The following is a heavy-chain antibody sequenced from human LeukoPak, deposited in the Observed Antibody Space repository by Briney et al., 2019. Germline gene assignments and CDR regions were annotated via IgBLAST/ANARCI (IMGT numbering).Heavy chain of an antibody. CDR1: GFTFSSYA. J-gene: IGHJ4*02. CDR3: AKEHSKGPMTTVTTRDY. V-gene: IGHV3-23*01. CDR2: ISGSGGST. D-gene: IGHD4-17*01. Sequence: GGSLRLSCAVSGFTFSSYAMSWVRQAPGKGLEWVSAISGSGGSTYYADSVKGRFTISRDNSKNTLYLQMNSLRAEDTAVYYCAKEHSKGPMTTVTTRDYWGQGTLVTVSS.